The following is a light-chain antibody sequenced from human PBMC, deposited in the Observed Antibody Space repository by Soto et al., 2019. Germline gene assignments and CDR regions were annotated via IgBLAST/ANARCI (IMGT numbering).Light chain of an antibody. CDR1: QSVSSSY. CDR3: KPYGSSPYS. Sequence: EIELTQAPGTLSLSPGERATLSCRASQSVSSSYLAWYQQKPGQAPRLLIYGASSRATGIPDRFSGSRSASPFPLTFSLLEPEDFPVYYCKPYGSSPYSFGQGTK. CDR2: GAS. J-gene: IGKJ2*03. V-gene: IGKV3-20*01.